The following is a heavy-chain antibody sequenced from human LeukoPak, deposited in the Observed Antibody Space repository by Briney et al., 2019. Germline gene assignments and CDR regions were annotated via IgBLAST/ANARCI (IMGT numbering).Heavy chain of an antibody. D-gene: IGHD1-14*01. J-gene: IGHJ3*02. V-gene: IGHV4-59*08. CDR2: IYYSGNT. CDR3: ARQPPATAAFDI. Sequence: SETLSLTCAVSGGSISSYYWSWIRQPPGKGLEWIAYIYYSGNTNHNPSFKGRVTISVDTSKNQFSLKLSSLAAADTAIYYCARQPPATAAFDIWGQGTMVTVSS. CDR1: GGSISSYY.